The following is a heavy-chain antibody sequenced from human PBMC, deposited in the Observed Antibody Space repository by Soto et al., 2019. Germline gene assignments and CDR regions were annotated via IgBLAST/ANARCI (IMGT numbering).Heavy chain of an antibody. Sequence: GGSLRLSCAASGFTFSSYAMSWVRQAPEKGLEWVSAISGSGGSTYYADSVKGRFTISSDNSKNTLYLQMNSLRAEDTAVYYCAKPYITMVRGVLPYYFDYWGQGTLVTVSS. CDR1: GFTFSSYA. D-gene: IGHD3-10*01. J-gene: IGHJ4*02. CDR3: AKPYITMVRGVLPYYFDY. V-gene: IGHV3-23*01. CDR2: ISGSGGST.